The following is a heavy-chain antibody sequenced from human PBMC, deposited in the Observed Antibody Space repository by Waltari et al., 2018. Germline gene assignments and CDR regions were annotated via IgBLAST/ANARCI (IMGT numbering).Heavy chain of an antibody. J-gene: IGHJ3*02. D-gene: IGHD3-22*01. CDR2: MNTNSGNT. CDR3: ARGALIVVAPDACDI. V-gene: IGHV1-8*01. Sequence: QVQLVQSGAEAKKPGASVKVSCQASGYTFTSYDINWVRQATGQGLEWMGWMNTNSGNTGYAQKFQGRVTMTRNTSISTADMELSSLRSEDTAVYYCARGALIVVAPDACDIWGQGTMVTVSS. CDR1: GYTFTSYD.